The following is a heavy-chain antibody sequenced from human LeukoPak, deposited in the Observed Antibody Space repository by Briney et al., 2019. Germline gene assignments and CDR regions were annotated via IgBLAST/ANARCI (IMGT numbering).Heavy chain of an antibody. V-gene: IGHV4-59*01. D-gene: IGHD1-1*01. J-gene: IGHJ4*02. Sequence: TSETLSLTCTVSGASIRSFYWSWIRQPPGKGLEYIGHIYYSGTTKYNPSLESRVSISVDTSKSQFSLKLSSVTAADTAVYYCARDWILDYWGQGTPVTVSS. CDR3: ARDWILDY. CDR1: GASIRSFY. CDR2: IYYSGTT.